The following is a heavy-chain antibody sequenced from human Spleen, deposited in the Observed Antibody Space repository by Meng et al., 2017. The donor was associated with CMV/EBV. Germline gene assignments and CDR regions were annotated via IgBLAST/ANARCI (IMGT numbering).Heavy chain of an antibody. V-gene: IGHV1-69*05. Sequence: SVKVSCKASGGSFSRYAISWVRQAPGQGLEWMGGIIPLLGTANYAQKFQGRVTITTDKSTSTAYMELSSLRSEDTAVYYCARDGGAMGVTTYYYYYGMDVWGQGTTVTVSS. CDR2: IIPLLGTA. D-gene: IGHD1-26*01. J-gene: IGHJ6*02. CDR3: ARDGGAMGVTTYYYYYGMDV. CDR1: GGSFSRYA.